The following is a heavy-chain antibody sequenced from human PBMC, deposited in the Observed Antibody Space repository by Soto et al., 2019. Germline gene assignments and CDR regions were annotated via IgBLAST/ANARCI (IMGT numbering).Heavy chain of an antibody. D-gene: IGHD6-19*01. J-gene: IGHJ4*02. V-gene: IGHV4-30-2*01. CDR1: GGSISSGGYS. CDR2: IYHSGST. Sequence: QLQLQESGSGLVKPSQTLSLTCAVSGGSISSGGYSWSWIRQPPGKGLEWIGYIYHSGSTYYNPPLKSRVTISVDRSKTQFSLKLSSVTAADTAVYYCASAGGLGAVAADYWGQGTLVTVSS. CDR3: ASAGGLGAVAADY.